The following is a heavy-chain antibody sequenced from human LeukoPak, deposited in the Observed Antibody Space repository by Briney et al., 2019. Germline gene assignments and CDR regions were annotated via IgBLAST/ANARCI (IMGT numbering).Heavy chain of an antibody. Sequence: PSQTLSLTCTVSGGSISSGDYYWSWIRQHPGKGLEWIGYIYYSGSTYYNPSLKSRVTISVDTSKNQFSLKLSSVTAADTAVYYCARDYGSGTPGYYYYGMDVWGQGTTVTVSS. J-gene: IGHJ6*02. CDR2: IYYSGST. V-gene: IGHV4-31*03. CDR1: GGSISSGDYY. CDR3: ARDYGSGTPGYYYYGMDV. D-gene: IGHD3-10*01.